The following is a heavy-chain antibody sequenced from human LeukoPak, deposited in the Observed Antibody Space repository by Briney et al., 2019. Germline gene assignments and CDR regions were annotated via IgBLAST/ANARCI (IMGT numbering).Heavy chain of an antibody. CDR3: AKDPDSSGWYPGPNY. Sequence: GGSLRLSCAASGFTFSSYAMSWVRQAPGKGLEWVSAISGSGGRTYYADSVKGRFTISRDNSKNTLYLQRNSLRAEDTAVYYCAKDPDSSGWYPGPNYWGQGTLVTVSS. D-gene: IGHD6-19*01. J-gene: IGHJ4*02. V-gene: IGHV3-23*01. CDR1: GFTFSSYA. CDR2: ISGSGGRT.